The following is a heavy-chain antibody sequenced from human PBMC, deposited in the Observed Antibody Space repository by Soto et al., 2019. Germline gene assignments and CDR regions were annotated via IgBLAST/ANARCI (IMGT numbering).Heavy chain of an antibody. Sequence: GASVKVSCKASGYTFTSYAMHWVRQAPGQRLERMAGIIPVFLSKKYAQKFRGRVTVTADESTSTSYMELSGLTSDDTAVYYCARGTLINSWYNFDSWGQGTLLTVSS. D-gene: IGHD6-13*01. CDR2: IIPVFLSK. J-gene: IGHJ4*02. CDR3: ARGTLINSWYNFDS. V-gene: IGHV1-69*13. CDR1: GYTFTSYA.